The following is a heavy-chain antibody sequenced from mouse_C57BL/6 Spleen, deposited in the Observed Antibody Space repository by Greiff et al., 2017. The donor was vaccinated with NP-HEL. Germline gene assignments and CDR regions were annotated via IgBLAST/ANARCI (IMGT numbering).Heavy chain of an antibody. CDR2: IDPSDSET. Sequence: QVQLQQPGAELVRPGSSVKLSCKASGYTFTSYWMHWVKQRPIQGLEWIGNIDPSDSETHYNQKFKDKATLTVDKSSSTAYMQLSSLTSEDSAVYYCARRGIYDGYGFDYWGQGTTLTVSS. CDR3: ARRGIYDGYGFDY. J-gene: IGHJ2*01. V-gene: IGHV1-52*01. CDR1: GYTFTSYW. D-gene: IGHD2-3*01.